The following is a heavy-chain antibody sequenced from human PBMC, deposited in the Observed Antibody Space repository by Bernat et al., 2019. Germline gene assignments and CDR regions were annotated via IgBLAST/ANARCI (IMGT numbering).Heavy chain of an antibody. Sequence: EVQLVESGGGLVQPGGSLRLSCAASGFTFSSYEMNWVRQAPGKGREWVSYISSSGSTIYYADSLKGRFTISRDNAKNSLYLQMNSLRAEDTAVYYCARDPSSGWVNWFDPWGQGTLVTVSS. D-gene: IGHD6-19*01. J-gene: IGHJ5*02. CDR2: ISSSGSTI. CDR1: GFTFSSYE. CDR3: ARDPSSGWVNWFDP. V-gene: IGHV3-48*03.